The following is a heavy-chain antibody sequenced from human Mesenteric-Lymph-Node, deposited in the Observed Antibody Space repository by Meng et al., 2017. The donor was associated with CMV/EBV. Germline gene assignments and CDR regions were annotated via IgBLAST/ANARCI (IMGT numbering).Heavy chain of an antibody. Sequence: GESPKISCAVSGFSVNSYEMTWVRQAPGKGLEWISYRSTTGYSTDYADSVKGRFTISRDNAKTSLSLQMNNLGAEDTAVYYCAGRGGVWGQGTTVTVSS. J-gene: IGHJ6*02. CDR3: AGRGGV. V-gene: IGHV3-48*03. CDR1: GFSVNSYE. CDR2: RSTTGYST.